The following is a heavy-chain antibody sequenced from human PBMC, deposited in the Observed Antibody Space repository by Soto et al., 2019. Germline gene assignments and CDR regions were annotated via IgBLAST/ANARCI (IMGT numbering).Heavy chain of an antibody. Sequence: SSVKVSCKASGGTFSSYAISWVRQAPGQGLEWMGGIIPIFGTANYAQKFQGRVTITAEESTSTAYMELSSLRSEDTAMYYCARDRPSIPIFGVVIRYGMEVGG. CDR3: ARDRPSIPIFGVVIRYGMEV. CDR2: IIPIFGTA. CDR1: GGTFSSYA. V-gene: IGHV1-69*13. J-gene: IGHJ6*04. D-gene: IGHD3-3*01.